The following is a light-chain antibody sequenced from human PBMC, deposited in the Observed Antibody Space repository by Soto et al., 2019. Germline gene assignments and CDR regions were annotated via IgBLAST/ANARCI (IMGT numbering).Light chain of an antibody. CDR1: QSVSSN. J-gene: IGKJ5*01. CDR3: HQYDNWPKT. CDR2: GAS. V-gene: IGKV3-15*01. Sequence: EVVVTQSPATLSVSPGERATLSCRASQSVSSNLAWYQQKPGQAPRLLIYGASTRATGIPARFSGSGPGTEFTLTISSLQSEDFAVYYCHQYDNWPKTFGQGTRLEIK.